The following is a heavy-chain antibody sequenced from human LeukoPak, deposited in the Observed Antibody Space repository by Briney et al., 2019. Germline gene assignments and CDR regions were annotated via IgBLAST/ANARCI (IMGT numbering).Heavy chain of an antibody. CDR3: ARNGGYDYFGY. CDR2: INHSGST. D-gene: IGHD5-12*01. Sequence: SETLSLTCAVYGGSFSGYYWSWIRQPPGKGLEWIGEINHSGSTNYNPSLKSRVTISVDTSRNQFSLKLSSVTAADTAVYYCARNGGYDYFGYWGQGTLVTVSS. J-gene: IGHJ4*02. V-gene: IGHV4-34*01. CDR1: GGSFSGYY.